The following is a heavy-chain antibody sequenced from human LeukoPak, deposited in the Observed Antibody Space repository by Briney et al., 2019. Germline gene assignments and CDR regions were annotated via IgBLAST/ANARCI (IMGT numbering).Heavy chain of an antibody. CDR3: ARLLGDPEHFQH. V-gene: IGHV4-59*08. CDR1: GGSISRHY. J-gene: IGHJ1*01. Sequence: PSETLSLTCTVSGGSISRHYWSWIRQSPGKGLEWIGYIYYSGSTNYNPSLKSRVTISIDTSKNQFSLKLSSVTAADTAVYYCARLLGDPEHFQHWGQGTLVTVSS. CDR2: IYYSGST. D-gene: IGHD3-16*01.